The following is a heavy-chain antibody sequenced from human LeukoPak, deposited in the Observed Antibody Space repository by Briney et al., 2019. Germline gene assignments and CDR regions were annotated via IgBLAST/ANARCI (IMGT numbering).Heavy chain of an antibody. CDR3: TTDAFLEWSLPDY. Sequence: GGSLRLSCAASGFTFSSYGMHWVRQAPGKGLEWVAFIRYDGSNKYYADSVKGRFTISRDDSKNTLYLQMNSLKTEDTAVYYCTTDAFLEWSLPDYWGQGTLVTVSS. D-gene: IGHD3-3*02. V-gene: IGHV3-30*02. J-gene: IGHJ4*02. CDR2: IRYDGSNK. CDR1: GFTFSSYG.